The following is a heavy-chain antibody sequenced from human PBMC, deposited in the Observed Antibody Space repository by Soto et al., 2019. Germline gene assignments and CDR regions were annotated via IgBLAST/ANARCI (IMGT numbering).Heavy chain of an antibody. CDR3: ARRDIDSGYYYGMDV. CDR1: GGTFSSYT. Sequence: QVQLVQSGAEVKKPGSSVKVSCKASGGTFSSYTISWVRQAPGQGLEWMGRIIPILGIANYAQKFQGRVTITADKSTSTAYMELSSLRSEDTAVYYCARRDIDSGYYYGMDVWGQGTTVTLSS. V-gene: IGHV1-69*02. D-gene: IGHD1-26*01. CDR2: IIPILGIA. J-gene: IGHJ6*02.